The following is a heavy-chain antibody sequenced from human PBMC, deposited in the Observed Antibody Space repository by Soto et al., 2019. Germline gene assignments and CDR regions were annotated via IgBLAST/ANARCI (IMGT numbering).Heavy chain of an antibody. CDR3: AILPWCHSSSYYYYGMDV. CDR1: GFTFSSYA. J-gene: IGHJ6*02. V-gene: IGHV3-23*01. Sequence: EVQLLESGGGLVQPGGSLRLSCAASGFTFSSYAMSWVRQAPGKGLEWVSAISGSGGSTYYADSVKGRFTISRDNSKNTLYLQMNSLRAEDTAVYYCAILPWCHSSSYYYYGMDVWGQGTTVTVSS. D-gene: IGHD6-6*01. CDR2: ISGSGGST.